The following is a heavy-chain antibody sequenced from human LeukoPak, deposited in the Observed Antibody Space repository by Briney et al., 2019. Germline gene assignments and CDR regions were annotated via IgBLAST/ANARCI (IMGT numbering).Heavy chain of an antibody. Sequence: GGSLRLSCAASGFTFSSYSMNWVRQAPGKGLEWVSSISSSSSYIYYADSVKGRFTISRDNAKNMVYLQMNSLRAEDTAVYYCIRDSSSSFDYWGQGTLVTVSS. V-gene: IGHV3-21*01. J-gene: IGHJ4*02. D-gene: IGHD6-13*01. CDR3: IRDSSSSFDY. CDR2: ISSSSSYI. CDR1: GFTFSSYS.